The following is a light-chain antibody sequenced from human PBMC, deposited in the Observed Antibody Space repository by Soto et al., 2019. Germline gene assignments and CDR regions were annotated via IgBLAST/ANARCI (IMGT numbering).Light chain of an antibody. Sequence: EVVLTQSPATLSVSPGEGVTLSCRASQGIGDTLAWYQHKPGQTPRLLIYGVSSRATGIPGRFSGSGSGTDFILTICRVEPEDFAVYYCQQFGTSPLVTFGPGTKVDIK. CDR2: GVS. CDR3: QQFGTSPLVT. V-gene: IGKV3-20*01. CDR1: QGIGDT. J-gene: IGKJ3*01.